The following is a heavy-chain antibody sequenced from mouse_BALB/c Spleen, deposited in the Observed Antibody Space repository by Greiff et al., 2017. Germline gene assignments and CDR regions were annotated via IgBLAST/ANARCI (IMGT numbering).Heavy chain of an antibody. V-gene: IGHV2-9*02. CDR3: ARDYDYYGSSPWFAY. J-gene: IGHJ3*01. D-gene: IGHD1-1*01. Sequence: VHLVESGPGLVAPSQSLSITCTVSGFSLTSYGVHWVRQPPGKGLEWLGVIWAGGSTNYNSALMSRLSISKDNSKSQVFLKMNSLQTDDTAMYYCARDYDYYGSSPWFAYWGQGTLVTVSA. CDR2: IWAGGST. CDR1: GFSLTSYG.